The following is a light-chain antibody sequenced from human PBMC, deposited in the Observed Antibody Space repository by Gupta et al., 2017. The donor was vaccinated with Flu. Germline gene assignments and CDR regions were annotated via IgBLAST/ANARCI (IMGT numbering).Light chain of an antibody. Sequence: VQMTQSPASLSASVGDRVTTTRRASQGISNFLAWSQQKPGRVPKLLIYAASTLQSGVPSRFNASGSGTDFTLTISSLQPEDVATYLCQKDTTAPLTFGHGTKVDIK. V-gene: IGKV1-27*01. CDR2: AAS. CDR1: QGISNF. J-gene: IGKJ3*01. CDR3: QKDTTAPLT.